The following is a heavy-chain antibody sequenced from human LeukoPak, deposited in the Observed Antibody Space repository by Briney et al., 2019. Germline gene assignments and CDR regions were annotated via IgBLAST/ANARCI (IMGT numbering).Heavy chain of an antibody. Sequence: GRSLRLSCAASGFTFSSYGMHWVRQALGKGLEWVAVISYDGSNKYYADSVKGRFTISRDNSKNTLYLQMNSLRAEDTAVYYCANADSDGHFDYWGQGTLVTVSS. CDR1: GFTFSSYG. J-gene: IGHJ4*02. CDR3: ANADSDGHFDY. CDR2: ISYDGSNK. V-gene: IGHV3-30*18. D-gene: IGHD2-15*01.